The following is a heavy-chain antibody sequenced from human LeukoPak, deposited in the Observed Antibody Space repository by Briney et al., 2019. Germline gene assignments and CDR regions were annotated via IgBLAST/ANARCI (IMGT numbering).Heavy chain of an antibody. Sequence: SETLSLTCTVSGGSISSYYWTWIRQPPGKGLEWIGHIYYSGSTNYNPSLKSRVTISVDTSKNQFSLKLSPVTAADTAVYYCARSGNYGLVIDYWGQGTLVTVSS. J-gene: IGHJ4*02. CDR1: GGSISSYY. D-gene: IGHD1-26*01. CDR3: ARSGNYGLVIDY. V-gene: IGHV4-59*08. CDR2: IYYSGST.